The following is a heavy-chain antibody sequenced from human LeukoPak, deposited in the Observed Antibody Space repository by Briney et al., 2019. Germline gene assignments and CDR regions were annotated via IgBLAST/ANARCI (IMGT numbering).Heavy chain of an antibody. D-gene: IGHD3-3*01. CDR2: IKSKTDGGTT. CDR1: GFTFSNAW. CDR3: TTDPHVLRFLEWLLDPWYFDY. J-gene: IGHJ4*02. Sequence: GGSLRLSCAASGFTFSNAWMSWVRQAPGKGLEWVGRIKSKTDGGTTDYAAPVKGRFTISRDDSKNTLYLQMNSLKTEDTAVYYCTTDPHVLRFLEWLLDPWYFDYWGQGTLVTVSS. V-gene: IGHV3-15*01.